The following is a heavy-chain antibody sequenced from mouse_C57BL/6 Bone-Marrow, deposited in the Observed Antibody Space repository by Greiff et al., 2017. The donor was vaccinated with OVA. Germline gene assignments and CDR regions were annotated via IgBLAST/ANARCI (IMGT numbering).Heavy chain of an antibody. J-gene: IGHJ3*01. CDR1: GFNIKDDY. CDR2: IDPENGDT. Sequence: VQLQQSGAELVRPGASVKLSCTASGFNIKDDYMHWVKQRPEQGLEWIGWIDPENGDTEYASKFQGKATITADTSSNTAYLQLSSLTSEDTAVYYCTTCDDGYPAWFAHWGPGTLVTVSA. CDR3: TTCDDGYPAWFAH. D-gene: IGHD2-3*01. V-gene: IGHV14-4*01.